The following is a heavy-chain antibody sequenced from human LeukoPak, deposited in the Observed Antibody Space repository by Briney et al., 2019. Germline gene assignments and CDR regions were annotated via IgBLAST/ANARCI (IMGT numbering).Heavy chain of an antibody. V-gene: IGHV4-4*07. D-gene: IGHD2-2*01. J-gene: IGHJ5*02. CDR3: AREGLACSSTSCYGGNWFDP. CDR2: IYTSGST. Sequence: SETLSLTCAVYGGSFSGYYWSWLRQPAGKGLEWIGRIYTSGSTNYNPSLKSRVTMSVDTSKNQFSRKLSSVTAADTAVYYCAREGLACSSTSCYGGNWFDPWGQGTLVTVSS. CDR1: GGSFSGYY.